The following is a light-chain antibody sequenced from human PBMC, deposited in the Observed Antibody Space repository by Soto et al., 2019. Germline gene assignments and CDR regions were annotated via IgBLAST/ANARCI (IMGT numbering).Light chain of an antibody. V-gene: IGKV3-15*01. Sequence: EVVMGQSPATRSVSPGEGATLSCSASQGIGDTLAWYQHKPGQTPRLLIYDTSTRATGVPTRFSGSRSGAEFTLTINSLQSEDFAVYYCQPYNNWPLTFGGGTKVDIK. CDR2: DTS. J-gene: IGKJ4*01. CDR3: QPYNNWPLT. CDR1: QGIGDT.